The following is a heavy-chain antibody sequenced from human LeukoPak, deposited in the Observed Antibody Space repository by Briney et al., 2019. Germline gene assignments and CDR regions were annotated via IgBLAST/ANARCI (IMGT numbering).Heavy chain of an antibody. Sequence: SQTLSLTCTVSGGSISSGDYYWSWVRQPPGKGLEWIGYIYYSGSTYYNPSLKSRVTISLDTSKNQFSLKLSSVTAADTAVYYCARDTAYYYDSSGYDYDGFDVWGQGTMVTVSS. V-gene: IGHV4-30-4*01. CDR1: GGSISSGDYY. J-gene: IGHJ3*01. D-gene: IGHD3-22*01. CDR2: IYYSGST. CDR3: ARDTAYYYDSSGYDYDGFDV.